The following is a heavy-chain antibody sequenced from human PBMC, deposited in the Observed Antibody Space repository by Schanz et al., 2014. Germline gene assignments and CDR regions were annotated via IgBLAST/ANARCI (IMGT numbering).Heavy chain of an antibody. J-gene: IGHJ4*02. CDR1: GFTFSSFS. V-gene: IGHV3-23*04. CDR2: ISGSGVTT. CDR3: AKDGVEAVATV. D-gene: IGHD5-12*01. Sequence: EVQLVESGGGLVQPGGSLRLSCEASGFTFSSFSMNWVRQAPGKGLEWVSVISGSGVTTYYADSVTGRFTIFRDNSKDTLFLQMNSLRAEDTAVYYCAKDGVEAVATVWGQGILVTVSS.